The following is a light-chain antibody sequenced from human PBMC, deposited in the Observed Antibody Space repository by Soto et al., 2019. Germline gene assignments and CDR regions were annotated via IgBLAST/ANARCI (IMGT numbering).Light chain of an antibody. J-gene: IGKJ1*01. CDR3: QQYGSSRT. V-gene: IGKV3-20*01. Sequence: EIVVTQTQGTLSLSPGERATLSCRASQSVSSSYLAWYQQKPGQAPRLLIYGTSTRATGIPDRFSGSGSGTDFTLIISRLEPEDFAVYYCQQYGSSRTFGQRTKVDI. CDR2: GTS. CDR1: QSVSSSY.